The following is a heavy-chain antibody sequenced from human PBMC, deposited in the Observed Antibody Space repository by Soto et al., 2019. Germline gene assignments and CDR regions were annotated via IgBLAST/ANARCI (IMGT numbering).Heavy chain of an antibody. CDR3: TYLVFDFWSGYQSIDY. Sequence: EVQLVESGGGLVKPGGSLRLSCAASGFTFSNAWMNWVRQAPGKGLEWVGRIKSKTDGGTTDYAAPVKGRFTISRDDSKNTLYLQMNCLKTEDTAVYYCTYLVFDFWSGYQSIDYWGQGTLVTVSS. CDR1: GFTFSNAW. J-gene: IGHJ4*02. D-gene: IGHD3-3*01. V-gene: IGHV3-15*07. CDR2: IKSKTDGGTT.